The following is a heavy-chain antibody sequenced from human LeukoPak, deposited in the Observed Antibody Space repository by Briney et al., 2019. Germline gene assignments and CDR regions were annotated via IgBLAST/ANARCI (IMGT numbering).Heavy chain of an antibody. V-gene: IGHV1-18*01. CDR3: ARDSYSSGWYGKAVDAFDI. CDR1: GYTFTSYG. J-gene: IGHJ3*02. D-gene: IGHD6-19*01. CDR2: ISAYNGNT. Sequence: ASVKVSCKASGYTFTSYGISWVRQAPGQGLEWMGWISAYNGNTNYAQKLQGRVTMTTDTSTSTAYMELRSLRSDDTAVYYCARDSYSSGWYGKAVDAFDIWGQGTMVTVSS.